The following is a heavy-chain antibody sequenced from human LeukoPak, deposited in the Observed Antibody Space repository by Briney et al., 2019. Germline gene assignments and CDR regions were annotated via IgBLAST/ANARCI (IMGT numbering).Heavy chain of an antibody. V-gene: IGHV4-34*01. Sequence: SETLSLTCAVYGGSFSGYYWSWIRQPPGKGPEWIGEINHSGSTNYNPSLKSRVTISVDTSKNQFSLKLSSVTAADTAVYYCARARYYDYIWGSYRLGYFDYWGQGTLVTVSS. D-gene: IGHD3-16*02. CDR2: INHSGST. CDR1: GGSFSGYY. J-gene: IGHJ4*02. CDR3: ARARYYDYIWGSYRLGYFDY.